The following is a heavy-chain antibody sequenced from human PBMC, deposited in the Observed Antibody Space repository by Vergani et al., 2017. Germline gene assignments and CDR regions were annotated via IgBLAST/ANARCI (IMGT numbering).Heavy chain of an antibody. Sequence: EVQLVESGGGLVKPGGSLRLSCAASGFTFSSYSMNWVRQAPGKGLEWVSSISSSSSYIYYADSVKSRFTISRDNAKNSLYLQMNSLRAEDTAVYYCTTLVGATRFFDYWGQGTLVTVSS. V-gene: IGHV3-21*01. CDR3: TTLVGATRFFDY. D-gene: IGHD1-26*01. CDR2: ISSSSSYI. CDR1: GFTFSSYS. J-gene: IGHJ4*02.